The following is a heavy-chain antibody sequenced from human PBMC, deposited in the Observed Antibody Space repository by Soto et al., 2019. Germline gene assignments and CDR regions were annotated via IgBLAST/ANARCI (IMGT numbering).Heavy chain of an antibody. D-gene: IGHD5-18*01. Sequence: EVQLVESGGGLVQPGGSLRLSCAASGFTVSSNYMSWVRQAPGKGLEWVSVIYSGGSTYYADSVKGRFTISRHNSKNTLYLQMNSLRAEDTAVEYCARDIGYSYGYPYYYGMDVWGQGTTVTVSS. CDR1: GFTVSSNY. V-gene: IGHV3-53*04. CDR3: ARDIGYSYGYPYYYGMDV. CDR2: IYSGGST. J-gene: IGHJ6*02.